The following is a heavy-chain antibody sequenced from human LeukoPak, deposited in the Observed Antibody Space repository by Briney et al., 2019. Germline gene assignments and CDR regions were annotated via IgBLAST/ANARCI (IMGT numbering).Heavy chain of an antibody. CDR1: GFTFSNYN. J-gene: IGHJ4*02. Sequence: GGSLRLSCAASGFTFSNYNMNWVRQPPGKGLQWVSYISSSSNIIYYADSVKGRFTISRDNAKNSLFLQMNSLRAEDTAVYYCARDFAREFTIDYWGQGTLVTASS. D-gene: IGHD3-10*01. V-gene: IGHV3-48*01. CDR3: ARDFAREFTIDY. CDR2: ISSSSNII.